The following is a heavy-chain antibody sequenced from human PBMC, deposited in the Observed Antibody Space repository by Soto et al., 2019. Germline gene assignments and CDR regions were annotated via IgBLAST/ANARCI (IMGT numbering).Heavy chain of an antibody. CDR3: AGRGSGSYYDC. D-gene: IGHD1-26*01. Sequence: EVQLLESGGGLVQPGGSLRLSCAASGFTFSSYAMRWVRQAPVKGLEWVSAISGSGGSTYYADSVKGRFTISRDNSKNTLYLQMNSLRAEDTAVYYCAGRGSGSYYDCWGQGTLVTVSS. CDR1: GFTFSSYA. V-gene: IGHV3-23*01. CDR2: ISGSGGST. J-gene: IGHJ4*02.